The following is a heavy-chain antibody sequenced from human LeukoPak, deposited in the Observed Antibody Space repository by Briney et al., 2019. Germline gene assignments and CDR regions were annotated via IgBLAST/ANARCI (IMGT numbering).Heavy chain of an antibody. V-gene: IGHV3-66*01. D-gene: IGHD3-9*01. J-gene: IGHJ3*02. CDR3: ARDGLNDILANDAFDI. Sequence: PGGSLRLSCAASGFTVSSNYMSWVRQAPGKGLEWVSVIYSGGSTYYADSVKGRFTISRDNSKNTLYLQMNSLRAEDTAVYYCARDGLNDILANDAFDIWAKGQWSPSLQ. CDR1: GFTVSSNY. CDR2: IYSGGST.